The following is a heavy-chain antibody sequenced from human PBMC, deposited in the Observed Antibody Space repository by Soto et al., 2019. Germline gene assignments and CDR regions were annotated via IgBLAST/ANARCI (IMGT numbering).Heavy chain of an antibody. V-gene: IGHV3-23*01. CDR1: GFTFSNYA. Sequence: EVQLLDSGGDLVQPGGSPRLSCAASGFTFSNYAMSWVRQAPGKGLEWVSTLSDTTYYADSVRGRFTISRDTSESTLYLQMNSLGVEDTAVYYCARSLGPSRHFFDHWGQGTLVTVSS. CDR2: LSDTT. J-gene: IGHJ4*02. D-gene: IGHD3-16*01. CDR3: ARSLGPSRHFFDH.